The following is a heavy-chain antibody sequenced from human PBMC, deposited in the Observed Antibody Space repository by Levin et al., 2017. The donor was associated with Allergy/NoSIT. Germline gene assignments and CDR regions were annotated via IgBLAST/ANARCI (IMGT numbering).Heavy chain of an antibody. D-gene: IGHD2-2*02. J-gene: IGHJ6*02. V-gene: IGHV3-48*01. Sequence: ETLSLTCAASGSTFSSYSMNWVRQAPGKGLEWVSYISSSSSTIYYADSVKGRFTISRDNARNSLYLQMNSLRAEDTAVYYCARALYEYYYYGMDGWGQGTTVTVSS. CDR3: ARALYEYYYYGMDG. CDR1: GSTFSSYS. CDR2: ISSSSSTI.